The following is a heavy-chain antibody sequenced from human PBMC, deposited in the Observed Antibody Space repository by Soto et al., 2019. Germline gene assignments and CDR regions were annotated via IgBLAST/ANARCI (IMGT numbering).Heavy chain of an antibody. CDR1: GGTFSSYA. J-gene: IGHJ3*02. Sequence: QVQLVQSGAEVKKPGSSVKVSCKASGGTFSSYAISWVRQAPGQGLEWMGGIIPIFGTANYAQKFQGRVTITADESTSTAYMELSSLRSEDTAVYYCARHLGSNSLSGHYTPNAFDIWGQGTMVTGSS. V-gene: IGHV1-69*01. CDR3: ARHLGSNSLSGHYTPNAFDI. D-gene: IGHD4-4*01. CDR2: IIPIFGTA.